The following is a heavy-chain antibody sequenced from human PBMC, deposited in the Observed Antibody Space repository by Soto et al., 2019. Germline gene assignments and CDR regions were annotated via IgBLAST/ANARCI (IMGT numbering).Heavy chain of an antibody. V-gene: IGHV5-51*01. Sequence: GESLKISCKGSGYSFTSYWIGWVRQLPGKGLEWMGIIYPGDSDTNYGPSFQGQVTISADKSISTAYLQWSSLKAADTAVYYCARLGGFYQSLDSWGQGTLVTVSS. J-gene: IGHJ5*01. CDR1: GYSFTSYW. D-gene: IGHD3-22*01. CDR3: ARLGGFYQSLDS. CDR2: IYPGDSDT.